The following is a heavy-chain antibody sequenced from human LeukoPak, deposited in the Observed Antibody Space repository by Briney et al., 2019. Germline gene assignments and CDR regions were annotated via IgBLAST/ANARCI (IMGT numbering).Heavy chain of an antibody. CDR1: GYSISSGYY. D-gene: IGHD3-22*01. J-gene: IGHJ4*02. CDR3: ARLIGSGYPFDY. V-gene: IGHV4-38-2*02. Sequence: PSETLSLTCTVSGYSISSGYYWGWIRQPPGKGLEWIGSVYHSGSTFYSPSLKSRVTVSVDTSKNQFSLNLSSVTATDTAVYYCARLIGSGYPFDYWGQGTLVTVSS. CDR2: VYHSGST.